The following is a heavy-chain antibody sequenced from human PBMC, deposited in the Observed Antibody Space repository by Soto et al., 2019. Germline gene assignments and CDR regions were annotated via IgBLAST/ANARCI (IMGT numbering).Heavy chain of an antibody. CDR1: GFLLSTSAVG. CDR2: IYWDDDK. CDR3: AHGSGWLHDY. V-gene: IGHV2-5*02. D-gene: IGHD6-19*01. Sequence: QMTLKKSGPTLVKPTQTLTLTCSFSGFLLSTSAVGVGWIRQPPGKAPKWRALIYWDDDKQYSPSLKSRLTRTEDTSKIQLVLTMTNMDTVHTATYHCAHGSGWLHDYWGQGILVIVSS. J-gene: IGHJ4*02.